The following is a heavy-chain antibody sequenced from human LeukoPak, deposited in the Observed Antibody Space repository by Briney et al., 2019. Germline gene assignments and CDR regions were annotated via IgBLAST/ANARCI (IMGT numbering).Heavy chain of an antibody. CDR1: GGSISSSSYY. V-gene: IGHV4-39*01. CDR2: IYYSGST. D-gene: IGHD3-3*01. Sequence: PSETLSLTCTVSGGSISSSSYYWGWIRQPPGKGLEWIGSIYYSGSTYYNPSLKSRVTISVDTSKNQFSQKLSSVTAADTAVYYCARQGRLHDFWSGSHNWFDPWGQGTLVTVSS. J-gene: IGHJ5*02. CDR3: ARQGRLHDFWSGSHNWFDP.